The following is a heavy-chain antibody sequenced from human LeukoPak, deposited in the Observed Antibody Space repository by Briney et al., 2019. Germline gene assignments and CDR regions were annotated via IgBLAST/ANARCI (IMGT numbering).Heavy chain of an antibody. Sequence: SGGSLRLSCAASGLSFTTYWMHWVRQAPGEGPVWVSRINGDGGSTNYADSVKGRFTISRDNAKNTLYLQMNSLRAEDTAMYYCARGGSNYGDFYYWGQGTLVTVSS. J-gene: IGHJ4*02. CDR2: INGDGGST. CDR1: GLSFTTYW. D-gene: IGHD4-11*01. V-gene: IGHV3-74*01. CDR3: ARGGSNYGDFYY.